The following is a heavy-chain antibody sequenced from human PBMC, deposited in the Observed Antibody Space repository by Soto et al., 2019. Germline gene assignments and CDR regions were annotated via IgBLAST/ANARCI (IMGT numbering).Heavy chain of an antibody. CDR3: ARGLYGDYSWEASDI. Sequence: QVQLQESGPGLVKPSETLSLTCTVSSVSISTYYWSWIRQPPGKGLEWIGYVYYSGYTNYNPSLKSRVTISVDTSKNQFSLKLTSVTAADTAVYYCARGLYGDYSWEASDIWGQGTMVTVSS. CDR2: VYYSGYT. D-gene: IGHD4-17*01. V-gene: IGHV4-59*01. J-gene: IGHJ3*02. CDR1: SVSISTYY.